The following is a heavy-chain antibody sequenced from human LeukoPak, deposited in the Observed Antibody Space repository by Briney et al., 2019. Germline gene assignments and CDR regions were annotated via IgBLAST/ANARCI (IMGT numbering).Heavy chain of an antibody. CDR3: ARETGGSGTYFFDY. CDR1: GYTFTGYY. J-gene: IGHJ4*02. D-gene: IGHD1-26*01. Sequence: ASVKVSCKASGYTFTGYYMHWVRQAPGQGLEWMGWIYPNSGGTNYAQKFQGRVTMTRDTSISTAYLDLSRLRSDDTAIYYCARETGGSGTYFFDYWGQGTLVTVSS. V-gene: IGHV1-2*02. CDR2: IYPNSGGT.